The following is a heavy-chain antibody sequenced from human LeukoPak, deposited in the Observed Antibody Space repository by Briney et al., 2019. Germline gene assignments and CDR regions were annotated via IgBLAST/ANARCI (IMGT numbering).Heavy chain of an antibody. CDR1: GFTFSSYA. D-gene: IGHD1-1*01. V-gene: IGHV3-23*01. Sequence: PGGSLRLSCAASGFTFSSYAMTWVRQAPGKGLEWVSGISASGGGTYYADSVKGRFIISRDNSKNTLSLQMNSLRAEDTALYYCAKNNWESSSPVDYWGQGTLVTVSS. CDR3: AKNNWESSSPVDY. CDR2: ISASGGGT. J-gene: IGHJ4*02.